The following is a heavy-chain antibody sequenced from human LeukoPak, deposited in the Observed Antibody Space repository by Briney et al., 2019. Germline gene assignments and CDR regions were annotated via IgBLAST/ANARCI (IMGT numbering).Heavy chain of an antibody. D-gene: IGHD4-17*01. CDR2: IIPILGIA. Sequence: SVKVSCKASGGTFSSYTISWVRQAPGQGLEWMARIIPILGIANYAQKFQGRVTITADKSTSTAYMELSSLRSEDTAVYYCAREISMTTVPNGAFDYWGQGTLVTVSS. V-gene: IGHV1-69*04. CDR1: GGTFSSYT. CDR3: AREISMTTVPNGAFDY. J-gene: IGHJ4*02.